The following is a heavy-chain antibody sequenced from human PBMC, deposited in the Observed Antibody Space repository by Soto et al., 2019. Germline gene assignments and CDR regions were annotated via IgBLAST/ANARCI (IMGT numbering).Heavy chain of an antibody. Sequence: QVQLQESGPGLVKPSETLSLTCTVSGGSISSYYWSWIRQPPGKGLEWIGNIYYSGSTNYNPSLKSLVTVSVDTSKNLYFLELSAVTAADTALYYCARDCSGGSCYDLGLDYWGQGTLVTVSS. CDR3: ARDCSGGSCYDLGLDY. CDR1: GGSISSYY. D-gene: IGHD2-15*01. V-gene: IGHV4-59*01. J-gene: IGHJ4*02. CDR2: IYYSGST.